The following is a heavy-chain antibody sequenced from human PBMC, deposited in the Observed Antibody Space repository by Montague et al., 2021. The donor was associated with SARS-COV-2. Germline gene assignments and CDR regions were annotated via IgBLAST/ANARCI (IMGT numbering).Heavy chain of an antibody. J-gene: IGHJ3*02. D-gene: IGHD6-13*01. CDR2: IYNSGST. CDR3: ARVGRGSSWYEVAFDI. V-gene: IGHV4-59*01. Sequence: SETLSLTCTVSGGSISRYSWTWIRQPPGKGLGWIGYIYNSGSTXXXPSXXXRVTISVDTSKNQFSLKLSSVAAADTAVYYCARVGRGSSWYEVAFDIWGQGTVVTVSS. CDR1: GGSISRYS.